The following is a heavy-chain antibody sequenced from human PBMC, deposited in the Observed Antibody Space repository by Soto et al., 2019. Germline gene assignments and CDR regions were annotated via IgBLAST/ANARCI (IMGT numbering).Heavy chain of an antibody. D-gene: IGHD5-18*01. V-gene: IGHV3-7*03. CDR2: IKQDGSEK. J-gene: IGHJ6*02. CDR1: GFTFSSYW. Sequence: EVQLVESGGGLVQPGGSLRLSCAASGFTFSSYWMSWVRQAPGKGLEWVANIKQDGSEKYYVDSVKGRFTISRDNAKNSLYLQMNSLRAEDTAVYYCARDSYGPHPLYYYYGMDVWGQGTTVTVSS. CDR3: ARDSYGPHPLYYYYGMDV.